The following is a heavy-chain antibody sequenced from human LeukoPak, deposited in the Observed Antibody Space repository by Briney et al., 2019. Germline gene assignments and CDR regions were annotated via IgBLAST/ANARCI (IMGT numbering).Heavy chain of an antibody. CDR3: ASGYSSGWYLWGFDY. D-gene: IGHD6-19*01. CDR2: INHSGST. V-gene: IGHV4-34*01. CDR1: GGSFSGYY. J-gene: IGHJ4*02. Sequence: SETLSLTCAGYGGSFSGYYWSWIRQPPGKGLEWIGEINHSGSTNYNPSLKSRVTISVDTSKNQFSLKLSSVTAADTAVYYCASGYSSGWYLWGFDYWGQGTLVTVSS.